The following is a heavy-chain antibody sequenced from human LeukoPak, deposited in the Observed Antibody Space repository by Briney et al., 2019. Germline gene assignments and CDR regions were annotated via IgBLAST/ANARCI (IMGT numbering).Heavy chain of an antibody. CDR3: AKDRSGLIESSAFDI. J-gene: IGHJ3*02. CDR1: GFTFDDYA. V-gene: IGHV3-9*01. Sequence: PGRSLRLSCAASGFTFDDYAMHWVRQAPGKGLEWVSGISWNSGSMGYADSVKGRFTISRDNAKNSLYLQMNSLRAEDTALYYCAKDRSGLIESSAFDIWGQGTMVTVSS. D-gene: IGHD3-3*01. CDR2: ISWNSGSM.